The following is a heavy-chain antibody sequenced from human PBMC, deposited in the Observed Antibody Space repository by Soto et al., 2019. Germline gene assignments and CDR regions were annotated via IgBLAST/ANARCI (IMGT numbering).Heavy chain of an antibody. Sequence: QLQLQESGPGLVKPSETLSLTCTVSGGSISSSSYYWGWIRQPPGKGLEWIGSIYYSGSTYYNPSIKSRVTISVDTSKNQFSLKLSSVTAADTAVYYCASHDIVVVVAASLFDYWGQGTLVTVSS. D-gene: IGHD2-15*01. J-gene: IGHJ4*02. V-gene: IGHV4-39*01. CDR2: IYYSGST. CDR1: GGSISSSSYY. CDR3: ASHDIVVVVAASLFDY.